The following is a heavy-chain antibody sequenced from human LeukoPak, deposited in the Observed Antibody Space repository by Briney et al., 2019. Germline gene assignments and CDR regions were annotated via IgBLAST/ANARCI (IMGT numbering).Heavy chain of an antibody. D-gene: IGHD2-21*01. Sequence: SETLSLTCTVSGGSISSGGYYWSWIRQPPGKGLEWIGYIYHSGSTYYNPSLKSRVTISVDRSKNQFSLKLSPVTAADTAVYYCARGHGDDWFDPWGQGTLVTVSS. CDR1: GGSISSGGYY. CDR2: IYHSGST. CDR3: ARGHGDDWFDP. J-gene: IGHJ5*02. V-gene: IGHV4-30-2*01.